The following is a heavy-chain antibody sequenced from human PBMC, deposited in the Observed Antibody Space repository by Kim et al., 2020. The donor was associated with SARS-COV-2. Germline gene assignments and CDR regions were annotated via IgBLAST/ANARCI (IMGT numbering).Heavy chain of an antibody. D-gene: IGHD1-1*01. Sequence: TIYSEKFQGRVTITRDTSASTAYMELSSLRSEDTAVYYCARAWNLHQFDYWAQGTLVTVSS. J-gene: IGHJ4*02. V-gene: IGHV1-3*01. CDR3: ARAWNLHQFDY. CDR2: T.